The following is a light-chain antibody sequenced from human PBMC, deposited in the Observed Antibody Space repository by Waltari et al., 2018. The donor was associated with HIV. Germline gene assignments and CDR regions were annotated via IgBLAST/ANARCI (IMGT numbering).Light chain of an antibody. CDR3: ATWDDGLNALL. Sequence: QSVLTQSPSVSEAPGQRVTISCSGSNSTIGIHAVTCYRQSPGKPPRLLVYHDDLILSGVSDRLSASKSGTSASLAINDLQSEDESLYYCATWDDGLNALLFGGGTKVTVL. CDR2: HDD. V-gene: IGLV1-36*01. J-gene: IGLJ2*01. CDR1: NSTIGIHA.